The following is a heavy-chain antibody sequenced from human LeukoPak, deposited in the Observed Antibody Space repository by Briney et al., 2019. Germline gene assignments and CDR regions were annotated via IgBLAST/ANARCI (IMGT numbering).Heavy chain of an antibody. V-gene: IGHV4-59*01. Sequence: SETLSLICTVSGGSISSDYSSWIRQPPGKGLEWIGNIYYSGSTNYNPSLRSRVTISVDTSKNQFSVKLSSVTAADTAVYYCARDSTFYGMDVWGQGTTVTVSS. CDR3: ARDSTFYGMDV. D-gene: IGHD2/OR15-2a*01. J-gene: IGHJ6*02. CDR2: IYYSGST. CDR1: GGSISSDY.